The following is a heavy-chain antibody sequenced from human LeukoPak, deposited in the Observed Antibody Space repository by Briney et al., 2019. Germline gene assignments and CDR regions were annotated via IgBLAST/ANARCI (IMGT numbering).Heavy chain of an antibody. CDR1: GFTFSSYA. CDR2: ISGSGGST. Sequence: GGSLRLSCAASGFTFSSYAMSWVRQAPGKGLEWVSAISGSGGSTYYADSVKGRFTISRDNSKNTLYLQMNSLRAEDTAVYYCAKDINGHYDYVWGSYRYDAFDIWGQGTMVTVSS. CDR3: AKDINGHYDYVWGSYRYDAFDI. J-gene: IGHJ3*02. D-gene: IGHD3-16*02. V-gene: IGHV3-23*01.